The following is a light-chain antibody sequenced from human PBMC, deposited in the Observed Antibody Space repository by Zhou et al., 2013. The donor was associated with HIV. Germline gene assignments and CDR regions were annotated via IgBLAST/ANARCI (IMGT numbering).Light chain of an antibody. CDR3: QRYAGSSYS. V-gene: IGKV3-20*01. Sequence: EIVLTQSPATLSLSPGERATLSCRASQNIRSYLAWYQQKPGQAPRLLIYGASSRATGTPDRFSGSGSGTDFTLTINRLEPEDFAVYYCQRYAGSSYSFGQGTKLEIK. CDR2: GAS. J-gene: IGKJ2*01. CDR1: QNIRSY.